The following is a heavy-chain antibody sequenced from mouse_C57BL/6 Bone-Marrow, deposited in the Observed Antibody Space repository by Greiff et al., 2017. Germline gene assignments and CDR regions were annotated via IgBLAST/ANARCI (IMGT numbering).Heavy chain of an antibody. CDR3: ARGYDGYYVDY. V-gene: IGHV1-63*01. D-gene: IGHD2-3*01. Sequence: QVQLKQSGAELVRPGTSVKMSCKASGYTFTNYWIGWAKQRPGHGLEWIGDIYPGGGYTNYNEKFKGKATLTADKSSSTAYMQFSSLTSEDSAIYYCARGYDGYYVDYWGQGTTLTISS. J-gene: IGHJ2*01. CDR2: IYPGGGYT. CDR1: GYTFTNYW.